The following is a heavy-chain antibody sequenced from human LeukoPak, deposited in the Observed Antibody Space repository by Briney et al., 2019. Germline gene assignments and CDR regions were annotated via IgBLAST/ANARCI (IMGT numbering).Heavy chain of an antibody. V-gene: IGHV3-7*01. CDR2: IKQDGSEK. D-gene: IGHD6-13*01. CDR1: GFTFSSYW. J-gene: IGHJ4*02. Sequence: PGGSLRLSCAASGFTFSSYWMSWVRQAPGKGLEWVANIKQDGSEKYYVDSVKGRFTISRDNAKNSLYLQMNSLRAEDTAVYYCARDARRIAAAGDFDYWGQGTLATVSS. CDR3: ARDARRIAAAGDFDY.